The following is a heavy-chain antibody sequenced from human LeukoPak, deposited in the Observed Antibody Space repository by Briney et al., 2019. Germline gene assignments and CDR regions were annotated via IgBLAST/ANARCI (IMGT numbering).Heavy chain of an antibody. CDR2: IYHSGST. J-gene: IGHJ4*02. CDR1: GGSISSGGYS. V-gene: IGHV4-30-2*01. CDR3: ARPALPD. Sequence: SETLSLTCAVSGGSISSGGYSWSWIRQPPGKGLEWIGYIYHSGSTYYNPSLKSRVTISVDTSKNQFSLKLSSVTAADTAVYYCARPALPDWGQGTLVTVSS.